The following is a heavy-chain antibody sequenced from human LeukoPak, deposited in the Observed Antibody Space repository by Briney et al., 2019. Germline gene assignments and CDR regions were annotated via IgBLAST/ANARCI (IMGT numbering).Heavy chain of an antibody. CDR2: INGNGVNT. Sequence: GGSLRLSCAASGFTFSSYAMSWVRQAPGKGLEWVSAINGNGVNTYYADSVKGRFTISRDNSKNTLYLQMNSLRAEDTAVYYCAKDLRYYDSSGYPDAFDIWGQGTMVTVSS. D-gene: IGHD3-22*01. J-gene: IGHJ3*02. CDR3: AKDLRYYDSSGYPDAFDI. V-gene: IGHV3-23*01. CDR1: GFTFSSYA.